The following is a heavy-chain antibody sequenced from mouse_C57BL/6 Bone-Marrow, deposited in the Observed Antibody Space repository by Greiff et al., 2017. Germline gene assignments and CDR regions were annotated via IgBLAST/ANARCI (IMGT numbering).Heavy chain of an antibody. CDR2: IWRGGST. Sequence: VKLMESGPGLVQPSQSLSITCTVSGFSLTSYGVHWVRQSPGKGLEWLGVIWRGGSTDYNAAFMSRLSITKDNSKSQVFFKRNSLQADDTAIYYGAKNCDGYHEGSWFAYWGQGTLVTVSA. V-gene: IGHV2-5*01. D-gene: IGHD2-3*01. CDR1: GFSLTSYG. CDR3: AKNCDGYHEGSWFAY. J-gene: IGHJ3*01.